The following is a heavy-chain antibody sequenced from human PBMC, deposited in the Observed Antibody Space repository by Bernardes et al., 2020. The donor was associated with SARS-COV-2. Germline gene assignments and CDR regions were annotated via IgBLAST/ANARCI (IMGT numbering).Heavy chain of an antibody. CDR1: GFTLSSYG. CDR3: AKDGKKLGYCADGVCPTLDY. CDR2: MSHGGSNK. V-gene: IGHV3-30*18. Sequence: GGSLRLSCVISGFTLSSYGMHWVRQAPGKGLEWVATMSHGGSNKYYADSVKGRFTISRDNSKNTLYLQMNSLRAEDTAVFYCAKDGKKLGYCADGVCPTLDYWGQGTLVTVSS. J-gene: IGHJ4*02. D-gene: IGHD2-8*01.